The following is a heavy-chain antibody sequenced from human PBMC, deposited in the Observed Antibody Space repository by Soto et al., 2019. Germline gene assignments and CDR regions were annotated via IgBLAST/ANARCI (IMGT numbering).Heavy chain of an antibody. Sequence: VQLQESGPGLVKPSETLSLTCTVSGTSISSYYWSWIRQPPGKGLEWIANIHYSGTTNYKPSLASRVTLSVDTSKNQFSLKMPSVTAADRAMYFCARYNSYAIDYWGRGTLATVSS. CDR2: IHYSGTT. J-gene: IGHJ4*02. CDR3: ARYNSYAIDY. CDR1: GTSISSYY. D-gene: IGHD2-8*01. V-gene: IGHV4-59*01.